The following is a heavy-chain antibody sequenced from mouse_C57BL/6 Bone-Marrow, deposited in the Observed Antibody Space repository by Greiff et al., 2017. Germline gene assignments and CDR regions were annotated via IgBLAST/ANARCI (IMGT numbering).Heavy chain of an antibody. V-gene: IGHV1-19*01. CDR3: ARNDYGPLYYFDY. CDR2: INPYNGGT. J-gene: IGHJ2*01. CDR1: GYTFTDYY. Sequence: EVQLQQSGPVLVKPGASVKMSCKASGYTFTDYYMNWVKQSHGKSLEWIGVINPYNGGTSYNQKFKGKATLTVDKSSSTAYMELNSLTSEDSAVYYCARNDYGPLYYFDYWGQGTTLTVSS. D-gene: IGHD2-4*01.